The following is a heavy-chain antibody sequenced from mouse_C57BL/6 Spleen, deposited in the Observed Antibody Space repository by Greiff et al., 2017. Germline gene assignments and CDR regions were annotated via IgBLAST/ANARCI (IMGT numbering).Heavy chain of an antibody. D-gene: IGHD1-1*01. CDR1: GYTFTSYW. Sequence: VQLQQPGAELVKPGASVKMSCKASGYTFTSYWLTWVKQRPGQGLEWIGDIYPGSGSTNYNEKFKSKATLTVDTSSSTDYRQLSSLPSEDSAVYYCARSGYYGSRGFAYWGQGTLVTVSA. CDR2: IYPGSGST. V-gene: IGHV1-55*01. J-gene: IGHJ3*01. CDR3: ARSGYYGSRGFAY.